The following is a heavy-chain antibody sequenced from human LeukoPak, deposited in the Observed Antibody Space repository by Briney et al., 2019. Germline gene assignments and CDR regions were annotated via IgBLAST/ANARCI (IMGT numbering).Heavy chain of an antibody. D-gene: IGHD6-13*01. CDR1: GYTFTSYG. Sequence: ASVKVSCKASGYTFTSYGISWVRQAPGQGLEWTGWISAYKVNTNYAQKLQGRVTMTTDTSTSTAYMELRSLRSDDTAVYYCARDDSIAAAGTWFDYWGQGTLVTVSS. CDR3: ARDDSIAAAGTWFDY. CDR2: ISAYKVNT. V-gene: IGHV1-18*01. J-gene: IGHJ4*02.